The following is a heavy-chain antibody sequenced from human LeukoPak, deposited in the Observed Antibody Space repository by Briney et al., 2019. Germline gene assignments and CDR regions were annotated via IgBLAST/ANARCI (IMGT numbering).Heavy chain of an antibody. V-gene: IGHV4-39*07. J-gene: IGHJ3*02. D-gene: IGHD3-10*02. CDR2: IYYSGST. CDR3: ARHVRGGGSSRCAFDI. CDR1: GGSISSSSYY. Sequence: TSETLSLTCTVSGGSISSSSYYWGWIRQPPGKGLEWIGSIYYSGSTYYNPSLKSRVTISVDTSKNQFSLKLSSVTAADTAVYYCARHVRGGGSSRCAFDIWGQGTMVTVSS.